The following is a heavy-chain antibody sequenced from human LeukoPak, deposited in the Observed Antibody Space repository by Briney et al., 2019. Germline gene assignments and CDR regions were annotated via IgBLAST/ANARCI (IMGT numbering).Heavy chain of an antibody. D-gene: IGHD6-19*01. V-gene: IGHV1-24*01. CDR2: FDPEDGET. Sequence: ASVKVSCKVSGYTLTELSMHWVRQAPGKGLEWMGGFDPEDGETIYAQKFQGRVTMTGDTSTDTAYMELSSLRSEDTAVYYCATALQPVAGAIFDYWGQGTLVTVSS. CDR1: GYTLTELS. CDR3: ATALQPVAGAIFDY. J-gene: IGHJ4*02.